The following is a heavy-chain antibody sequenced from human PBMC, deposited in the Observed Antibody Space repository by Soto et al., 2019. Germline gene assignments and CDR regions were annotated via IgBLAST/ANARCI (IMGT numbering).Heavy chain of an antibody. CDR3: ARVQMDYDILTGYYYGAGFSDAFDI. J-gene: IGHJ3*02. Sequence: GGSLRLSCAASGFTFSSYWMSWVRQAPGKGLEWVANIKQDGSEKYYVDSVKGRFTISRDNAKNSLYLQMNSLGAEDTAVYYCARVQMDYDILTGYYYGAGFSDAFDIWGQGTMVTVSS. V-gene: IGHV3-7*01. CDR2: IKQDGSEK. D-gene: IGHD3-9*01. CDR1: GFTFSSYW.